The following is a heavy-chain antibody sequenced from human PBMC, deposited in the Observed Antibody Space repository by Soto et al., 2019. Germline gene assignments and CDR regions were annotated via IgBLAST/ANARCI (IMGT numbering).Heavy chain of an antibody. D-gene: IGHD3-10*01. J-gene: IGHJ5*02. CDR3: ARDAIALVRGTNNWFDT. CDR1: GFTFSNHA. CDR2: ISGNGIST. Sequence: VQLLESGGGLVQPGGSLRLSCAASGFTFSNHAMSWVRQAPGKGLEWVSAISGNGISTYYADSVRGRFTISRDNSKNTLYLQMNRLRADDTAVYYCARDAIALVRGTNNWFDTWGQGTLFTVST. V-gene: IGHV3-23*01.